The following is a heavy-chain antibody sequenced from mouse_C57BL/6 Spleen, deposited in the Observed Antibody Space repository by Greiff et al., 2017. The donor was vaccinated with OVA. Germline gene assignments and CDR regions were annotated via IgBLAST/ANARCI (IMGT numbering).Heavy chain of an antibody. J-gene: IGHJ2*01. CDR2: IDPSDSYT. CDR1: GYTFTSYW. Sequence: QVQLQQPGAELVKPGASVKLSCKASGYTFTSYWMQWVKQRPGQGLEWIGEIDPSDSYTNYNQKFKGKATLTVDTSSSTAYMQLSSLTSEDSAVYYCARWDGNYVDFDYWGQGTTLTVSS. D-gene: IGHD2-1*01. CDR3: ARWDGNYVDFDY. V-gene: IGHV1-50*01.